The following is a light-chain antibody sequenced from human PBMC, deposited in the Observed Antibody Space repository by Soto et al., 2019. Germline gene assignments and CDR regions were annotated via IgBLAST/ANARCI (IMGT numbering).Light chain of an antibody. J-gene: IGKJ1*01. CDR3: QQYGSSGT. CDR1: QSVSSSY. Sequence: EIVFTQSPGTLSLSPGERATLSCRASQSVSSSYLAWYQQKPGQAPRLLIYGASSRATGIPDRFSGSGSGTDFTLTISRLEPEDFAVYHCQQYGSSGTFGQGTQVDIK. V-gene: IGKV3-20*01. CDR2: GAS.